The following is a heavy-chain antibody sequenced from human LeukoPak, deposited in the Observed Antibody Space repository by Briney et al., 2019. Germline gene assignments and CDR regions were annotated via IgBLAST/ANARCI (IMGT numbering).Heavy chain of an antibody. Sequence: GESLRISCKGSGYTFTSYWIAWVRHMPGRGLEWMGIIYPGDSDTRYSPSFQGQVTISADKSINTAYLQWRSLKASDTAIYYCARRQATVGYFDYWAQGTLVTVSS. CDR2: IYPGDSDT. J-gene: IGHJ4*02. CDR1: GYTFTSYW. D-gene: IGHD1-26*01. V-gene: IGHV5-51*01. CDR3: ARRQATVGYFDY.